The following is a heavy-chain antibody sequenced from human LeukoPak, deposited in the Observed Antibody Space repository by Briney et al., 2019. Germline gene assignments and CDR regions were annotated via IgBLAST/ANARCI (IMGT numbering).Heavy chain of an antibody. CDR3: ARHITRAIAEDY. D-gene: IGHD1-20*01. Sequence: GGSLKLSCAASGFTFSSYWMHWVRHAPGKGLVWVSRINSDGSSTNYADSVKGRFTISRDNAKNTLYLQMHSLRAADTAVYYCARHITRAIAEDYWGQGTLVTVSS. CDR1: GFTFSSYW. V-gene: IGHV3-74*01. J-gene: IGHJ4*02. CDR2: INSDGSST.